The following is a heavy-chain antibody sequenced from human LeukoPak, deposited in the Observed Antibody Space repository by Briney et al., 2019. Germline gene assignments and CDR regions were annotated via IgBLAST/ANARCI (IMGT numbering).Heavy chain of an antibody. CDR3: ARRKGIGGYKDWFDP. CDR2: INYSGSA. D-gene: IGHD6-19*01. J-gene: IGHJ5*02. CDR1: GGSISTFY. V-gene: IGHV4-59*08. Sequence: SDTLSLTCTVSGGSISTFYWSWIRQPRGKGLEWIGYINYSGSAGYNPSLKSRVTMSVDTSRNQFSLKLRSVTAADTAIYYCARRKGIGGYKDWFDPWGQGTLVTVSS.